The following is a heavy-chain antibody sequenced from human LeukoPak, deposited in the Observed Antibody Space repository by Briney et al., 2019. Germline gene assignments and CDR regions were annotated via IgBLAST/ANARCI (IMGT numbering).Heavy chain of an antibody. CDR3: VGHRYSSGWTLYYFDY. Sequence: PGGSLRLSCAASGFTFNTFAMSWVRRAPGKGLEWVSAISDSGGSTYYADSAKGRFTISRDNSKNTLYLQMNSLRAEDTAVYYCVGHRYSSGWTLYYFDYWGQGTLVTVSS. CDR1: GFTFNTFA. V-gene: IGHV3-23*01. CDR2: ISDSGGST. J-gene: IGHJ4*02. D-gene: IGHD6-19*01.